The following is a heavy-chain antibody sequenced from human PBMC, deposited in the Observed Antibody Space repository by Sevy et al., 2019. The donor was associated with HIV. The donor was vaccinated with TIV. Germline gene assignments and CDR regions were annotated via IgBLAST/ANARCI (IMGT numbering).Heavy chain of an antibody. CDR3: ITNLQFLELFCAFDI. V-gene: IGHV3-15*01. J-gene: IGHJ3*02. D-gene: IGHD3-3*01. CDR2: IKSKHAGETT. Sequence: GESLKISCAASGFTFSNAWMSWVRQAPGKGLEWVGRIKSKHAGETTEYAEPVKGRVTISRDDSENTLYLQVNSLKTVDTAVYYCITNLQFLELFCAFDIWGQGTMVTVSS. CDR1: GFTFSNAW.